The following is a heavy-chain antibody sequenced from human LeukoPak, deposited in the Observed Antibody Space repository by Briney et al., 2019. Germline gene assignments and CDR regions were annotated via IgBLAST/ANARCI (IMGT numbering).Heavy chain of an antibody. D-gene: IGHD3-22*01. J-gene: IGHJ6*02. Sequence: GGSLRLSCAASGFTVSSNYMSWVRQAPGKGLEWVSVIYSGGSTYYADSVKGRFTISRDNSKNALYLQMNSLRAEDTAVYYCARDHYYDSSGYLQYYYYGMDVWGQGTTVTVSS. CDR1: GFTVSSNY. CDR2: IYSGGST. CDR3: ARDHYYDSSGYLQYYYYGMDV. V-gene: IGHV3-53*01.